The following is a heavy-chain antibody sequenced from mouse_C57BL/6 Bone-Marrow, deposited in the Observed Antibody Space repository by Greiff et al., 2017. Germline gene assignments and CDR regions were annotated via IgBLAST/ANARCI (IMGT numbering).Heavy chain of an antibody. Sequence: DVTLVESGGDLVKPGGSLKPSFAASGFTFSSYGMSWVRQTPDKRLEGVATISSGGSYTYYPDSVKGRFTISRDNAKNTLYLQMSSLKSEDTAMYYCASRTGTWYFDVWGTGTTVTVAS. CDR1: GFTFSSYG. CDR2: ISSGGSYT. D-gene: IGHD4-1*01. J-gene: IGHJ1*03. V-gene: IGHV5-6*02. CDR3: ASRTGTWYFDV.